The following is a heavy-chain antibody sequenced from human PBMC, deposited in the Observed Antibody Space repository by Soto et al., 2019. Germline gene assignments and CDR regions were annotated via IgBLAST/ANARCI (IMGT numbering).Heavy chain of an antibody. V-gene: IGHV1-18*01. J-gene: IGHJ6*02. D-gene: IGHD5-18*01. CDR2: ISAYNGNT. Sequence: ASVKVSCKASGYTFTSYGISWVRQAPGQGLEWMGWISAYNGNTNYVQKLQGRVTMTTDTSTSTAYMELRSLRSDDTAVYYCARDPAGYSYADYYYGMDVWGQGTTVTVSS. CDR1: GYTFTSYG. CDR3: ARDPAGYSYADYYYGMDV.